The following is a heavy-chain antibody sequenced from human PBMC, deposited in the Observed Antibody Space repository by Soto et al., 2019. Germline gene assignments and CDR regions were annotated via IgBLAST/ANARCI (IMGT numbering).Heavy chain of an antibody. CDR2: ISYDGGDK. V-gene: IGHV3-30*14. J-gene: IGHJ5*02. CDR1: GFTFSSYT. D-gene: IGHD2-8*01. Sequence: PGGSLRLSCAASGFTFSSYTMHWVRQTPGRGLEWVADISYDGGDKYYADSVKGRFTISRDNSKNTLKLQMNSLRAEDSAVFYCARDLGGDCTNGVCYWHWFDPWGQGTLVTVSS. CDR3: ARDLGGDCTNGVCYWHWFDP.